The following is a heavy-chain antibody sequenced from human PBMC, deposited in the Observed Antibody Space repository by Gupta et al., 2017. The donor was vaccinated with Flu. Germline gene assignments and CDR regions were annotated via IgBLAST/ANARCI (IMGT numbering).Heavy chain of an antibody. J-gene: IGHJ4*02. CDR2: IGDSGDSP. V-gene: IGHV3-23*01. CDR1: GFTFSSHA. CDR3: SKAKSIGHSNGWFSRGLDY. D-gene: IGHD6-19*01. Sequence: EVQLLESGGGLVQPGGSLRLSCATSGFTFSSHARSWVRQAPGKGLEWVSGIGDSGDSPHYADSVKGRFTISRDNSKNTLYLQMNSLRVEDTAVFFCSKAKSIGHSNGWFSRGLDYWGQGTLVTVSS.